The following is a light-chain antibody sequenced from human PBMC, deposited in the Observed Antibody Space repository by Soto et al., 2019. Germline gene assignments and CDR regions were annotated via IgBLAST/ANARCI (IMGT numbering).Light chain of an antibody. CDR1: SSDVGLYNY. V-gene: IGLV2-14*03. J-gene: IGLJ2*01. Sequence: HSALTQPASVSGSPGQSITISCTGSSSDVGLYNYVSWYQQHPGKAPKLMIYDVNDRPSGVSDRFSGSKSGNTASLTISGLQADDEADYFCSSYTSDTTHVVFGGGTKVTVL. CDR3: SSYTSDTTHVV. CDR2: DVN.